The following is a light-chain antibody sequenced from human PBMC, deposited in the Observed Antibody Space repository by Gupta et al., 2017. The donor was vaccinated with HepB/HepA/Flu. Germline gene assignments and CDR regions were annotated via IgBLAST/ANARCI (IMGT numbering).Light chain of an antibody. CDR1: SSNIGGNT. J-gene: IGLJ2*01. CDR3: AAWDDGLTGLVV. CDR2: SNN. V-gene: IGLV1-44*01. Sequence: QSVLTQPPSASGTPGQRVTISCSGTSSNIGGNTVNWYQQPPGTAPKLLIYSNNERPSGVPDRFSGSKSGTSASLAISGLQSEDEADYYCAAWDDGLTGLVVFGGGTKLTVL.